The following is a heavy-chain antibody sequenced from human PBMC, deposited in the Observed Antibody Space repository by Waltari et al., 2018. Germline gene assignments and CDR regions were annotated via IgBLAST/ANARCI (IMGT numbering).Heavy chain of an antibody. CDR1: GFTFSGHW. CDR2: IKQDGSEK. CDR3: ARLWNGPDC. Sequence: EVQLVESGGGLVQPGESLRLSCAASGFTFSGHWMPWVRQAPGKGLEWVANIKQDGSEKNYVDSVKGRFTISRDNARNSLYLQMNSLRAEDTAVYYCARLWNGPDCWGQGTLVTVSS. D-gene: IGHD1-1*01. V-gene: IGHV3-7*03. J-gene: IGHJ4*02.